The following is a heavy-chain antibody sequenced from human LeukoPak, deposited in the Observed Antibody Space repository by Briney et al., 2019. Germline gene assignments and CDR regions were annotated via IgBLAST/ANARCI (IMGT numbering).Heavy chain of an antibody. J-gene: IGHJ4*02. D-gene: IGHD3-22*01. CDR1: GGTFSGYT. V-gene: IGHV1-69*13. CDR2: IIPMFGRA. Sequence: GASVKVSCKASGGTFSGYTISWVRQAPGQGLEWMGGIIPMFGRANYAQKFQGRLTITADESSTTAYMELSGLRSEDTAVYYCATDASIYDSRGYYYLWWGQGTLVTVSS. CDR3: ATDASIYDSRGYYYLW.